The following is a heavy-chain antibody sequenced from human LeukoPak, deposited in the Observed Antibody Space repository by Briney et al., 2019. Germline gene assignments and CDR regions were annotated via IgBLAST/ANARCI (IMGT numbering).Heavy chain of an antibody. CDR1: GSTFSTYW. CDR3: AKFNYDFWSGDFDS. V-gene: IGHV3-23*01. Sequence: SGGSLRLSCAASGSTFSTYWMSWVRQTSGKGLEWVSSISGGGGSTYYADSVKGRFTISRDNSKNTMYLQMNSLRAEDTAVYYCAKFNYDFWSGDFDSWGQGTLVTVSA. J-gene: IGHJ4*02. D-gene: IGHD3-3*01. CDR2: ISGGGGST.